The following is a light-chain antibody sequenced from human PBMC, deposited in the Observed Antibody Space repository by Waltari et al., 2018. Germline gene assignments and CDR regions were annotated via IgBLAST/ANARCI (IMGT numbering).Light chain of an antibody. J-gene: IGLJ1*01. CDR2: DVS. Sequence: QSALTQPRSVSGSPGQSFTISCTGTSSYVGGYNYVSWYQQHPGKAPKLMIYDVSKRPSGVPDRFSGSKSGNTASLTISGLQAEDEADYYCCSYAGSYTFYVFGTGTKVTVL. CDR3: CSYAGSYTFYV. CDR1: SSYVGGYNY. V-gene: IGLV2-11*01.